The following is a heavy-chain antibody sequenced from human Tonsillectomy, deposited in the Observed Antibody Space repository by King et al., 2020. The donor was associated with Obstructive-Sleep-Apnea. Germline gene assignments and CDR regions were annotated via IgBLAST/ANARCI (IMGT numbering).Heavy chain of an antibody. J-gene: IGHJ6*02. CDR1: GGSISSSSYY. V-gene: IGHV4-39*07. CDR2: IYYSGST. Sequence: QLQESGPGLVKPSETLSLTCTVSGGSISSSSYYWGWIRQPPGKGLEWIGSIYYSGSTYYNPSLKSRVTISVDTSKNQFSLKLSSVTAADTAVYYCARVVAARLRNGMDVWGQGTTVTVSS. D-gene: IGHD6-6*01. CDR3: ARVVAARLRNGMDV.